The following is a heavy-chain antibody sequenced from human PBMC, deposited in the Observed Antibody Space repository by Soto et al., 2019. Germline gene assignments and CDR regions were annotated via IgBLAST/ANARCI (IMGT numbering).Heavy chain of an antibody. Sequence: SETLSLTCTVSGGSISSSSYYWGWIRQPPGKGLEWIGSIYYSGSTYYNPSLKSRVTISVDTSKNQFSLKLSSVTAADTAVYYCARRRYNWISNGEGAFDIWGQGTMVTVSS. CDR3: ARRRYNWISNGEGAFDI. CDR2: IYYSGST. J-gene: IGHJ3*02. D-gene: IGHD1-20*01. CDR1: GGSISSSSYY. V-gene: IGHV4-39*01.